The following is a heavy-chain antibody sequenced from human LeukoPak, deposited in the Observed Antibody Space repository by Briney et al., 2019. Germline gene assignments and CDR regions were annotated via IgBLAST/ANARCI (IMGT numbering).Heavy chain of an antibody. CDR2: IYYGGST. D-gene: IGHD3-22*01. J-gene: IGHJ5*02. CDR1: GGSISSYY. CDR3: ARSSAHGKNWFDP. Sequence: SETLSLTCTVSGGSISSYYWSWIRQPPGKGLEWIGYIYYGGSTNYNPSLKSRVTISVDTSKNQFSLKLSSVPAADTAVYYCARSSAHGKNWFDPWGQGTLVTVSS. V-gene: IGHV4-59*08.